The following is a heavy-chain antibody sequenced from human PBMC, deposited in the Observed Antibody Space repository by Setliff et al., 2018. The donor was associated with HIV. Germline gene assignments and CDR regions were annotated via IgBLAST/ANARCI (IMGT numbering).Heavy chain of an antibody. CDR1: GGTFSSYA. CDR3: ARGADIAAAGQAKGGAFDI. Sequence: SVKVSCKASGGTFSSYAISWVRQAPGQGLGWMGGIIPIFGTANYAQKFQGRVTITTDESTSTAYMELRSLRSDDTAVYYCARGADIAAAGQAKGGAFDIWGQGTMVTVS. D-gene: IGHD6-13*01. V-gene: IGHV1-69*05. J-gene: IGHJ3*02. CDR2: IIPIFGTA.